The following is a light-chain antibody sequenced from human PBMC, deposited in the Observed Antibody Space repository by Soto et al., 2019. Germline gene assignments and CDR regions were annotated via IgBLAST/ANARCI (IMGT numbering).Light chain of an antibody. Sequence: GDRVTITCRASQDISGHLAWYQQKPGKVPKLLIYEASTLQSRVPSRFSASGSGTDFTLTISSLQPEYVATYYCQKYNGTPRTFGQGTKVELK. CDR3: QKYNGTPRT. J-gene: IGKJ1*01. CDR1: QDISGH. V-gene: IGKV1-27*01. CDR2: EAS.